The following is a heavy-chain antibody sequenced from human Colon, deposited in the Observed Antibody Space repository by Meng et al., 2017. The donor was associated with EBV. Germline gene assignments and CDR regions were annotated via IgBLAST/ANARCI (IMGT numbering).Heavy chain of an antibody. CDR2: IHHTGYS. J-gene: IGHJ5*02. CDR1: GDSITSNAW. Sequence: QVQVHESGPDLVKSSGTLSVTCAVSGDSITSNAWWSWVRQPPGKGLEWIGQIHHTGYSTFNPSLQSRVTMSVDKSKNQFFLTVRSVTASDTAVYYCARRDYGNYPLKSPWGQGGLVTVSS. V-gene: IGHV4-4*02. CDR3: ARRDYGNYPLKSP. D-gene: IGHD4-17*01.